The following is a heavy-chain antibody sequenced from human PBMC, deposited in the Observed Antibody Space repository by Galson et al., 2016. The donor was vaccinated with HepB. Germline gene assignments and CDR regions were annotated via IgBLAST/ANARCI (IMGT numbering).Heavy chain of an antibody. Sequence: PALVKPTQTLTLTCTFSGFSLSTSGVGVGWIRQPPGKALEWLALIYWDDDKHYTPSLKSRLNITKDTSKNQVVLTMTNMDPVDTATYYCAHKDDWGQFAFWGQGTLVTVSS. CDR2: IYWDDDK. V-gene: IGHV2-5*02. D-gene: IGHD3-9*01. CDR3: AHKDDWGQFAF. J-gene: IGHJ5*01. CDR1: GFSLSTSGVG.